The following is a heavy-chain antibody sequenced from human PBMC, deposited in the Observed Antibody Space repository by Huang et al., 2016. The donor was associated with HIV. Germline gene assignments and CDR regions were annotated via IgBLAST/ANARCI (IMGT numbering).Heavy chain of an antibody. CDR2: INSDGSST. CDR1: GFSISSYW. CDR3: ARDPRIQSWLNFFDY. J-gene: IGHJ4*02. D-gene: IGHD3-22*01. V-gene: IGHV3-74*01. Sequence: EVQLVESGGGLVQPGGSLRLSCAASGFSISSYWRHGVRQAPGKGQVWVARINSDGSSTSDADSVKGRFTISRDNAKNTLYLKMNSLRAEDTAVYYCARDPRIQSWLNFFDYWGQGTLVSVSS.